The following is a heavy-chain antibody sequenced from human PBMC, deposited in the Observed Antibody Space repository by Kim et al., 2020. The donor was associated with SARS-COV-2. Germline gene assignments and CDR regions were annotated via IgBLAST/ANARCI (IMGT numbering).Heavy chain of an antibody. J-gene: IGHJ4*02. CDR3: ARIEYYDSYFDY. V-gene: IGHV3-7*01. CDR2: IKHYGSEK. Sequence: GGSLRLSCAVSGFTFSSYWMSWVRQAPGKGLEWVANIKHYGSEKYYVDSVKGRFTISRDNAKNSLYLQMNSLRAEDTAVYYCARIEYYDSYFDYWGQGTLVTVSS. D-gene: IGHD3-22*01. CDR1: GFTFSSYW.